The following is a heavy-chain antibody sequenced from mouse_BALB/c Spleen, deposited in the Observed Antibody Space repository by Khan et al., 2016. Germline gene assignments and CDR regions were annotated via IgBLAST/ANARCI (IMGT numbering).Heavy chain of an antibody. CDR3: ARVGRYEGFAY. CDR2: ILPGSGST. J-gene: IGHJ3*01. Sequence: VQLQESGAELMKPGASVKISCKATGYTFSSYWIEWVKQRPGHGLEWTGEILPGSGSTNYNEKFKGKATFTADTSSNTAYMQLSSLTSEDSAVYYCARVGRYEGFAYWGQGTLVTVSA. V-gene: IGHV1-9*01. CDR1: GYTFSSYW. D-gene: IGHD2-14*01.